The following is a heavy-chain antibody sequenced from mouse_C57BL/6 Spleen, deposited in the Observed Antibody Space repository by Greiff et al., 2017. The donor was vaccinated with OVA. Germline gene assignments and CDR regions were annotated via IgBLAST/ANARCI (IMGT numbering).Heavy chain of an antibody. J-gene: IGHJ3*01. Sequence: VQLKESGPVLVKPGASVKMSCKASGYTFTDYYMNWVKQSHGKSLEWIGVINPYNGGTSYNQKFKGKATLTVDKSSSTAYMELNSLTSEDSAVYYCARGTGFAYWGQGTLVTVSA. CDR3: ARGTGFAY. V-gene: IGHV1-19*01. CDR2: INPYNGGT. CDR1: GYTFTDYY. D-gene: IGHD4-1*01.